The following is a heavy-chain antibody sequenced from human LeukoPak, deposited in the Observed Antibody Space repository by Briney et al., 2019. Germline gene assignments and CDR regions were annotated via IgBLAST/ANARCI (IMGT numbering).Heavy chain of an antibody. J-gene: IGHJ4*02. V-gene: IGHV4-31*03. CDR2: IYYSGST. CDR3: ARGVVATIRGVYYFDY. CDR1: GGSISSGGYY. D-gene: IGHD5-12*01. Sequence: SQTLSLTCTVSGGSISSGGYYWSWLRQHPGKGLEWIGYIYYSGSTYYNPSLKSRVTISVDTSKNQFSLKLSSVTAADTAVYYCARGVVATIRGVYYFDYWGQGTLVTVSS.